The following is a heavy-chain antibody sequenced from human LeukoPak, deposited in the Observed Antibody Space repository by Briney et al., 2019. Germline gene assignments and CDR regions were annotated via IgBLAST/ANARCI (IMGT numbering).Heavy chain of an antibody. CDR3: ARDYWSMVRGVSGWFDP. V-gene: IGHV1-3*01. CDR1: GYTFTSYA. Sequence: ASVKVSCKASGYTFTSYAMHWVRQAPGQRLEWMGWIYAGNGNTKYSQKFQGRVTITRDTSASTAYMELSSLRSEDTAVYYCARDYWSMVRGVSGWFDPWGQGTLVTVSS. J-gene: IGHJ5*02. CDR2: IYAGNGNT. D-gene: IGHD3-10*01.